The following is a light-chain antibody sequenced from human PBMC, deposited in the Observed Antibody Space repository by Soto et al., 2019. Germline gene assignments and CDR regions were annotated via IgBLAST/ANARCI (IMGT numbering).Light chain of an antibody. Sequence: DIQITQSPSPLSASVGDRVTITCRASQSISSYLNWYQQKPGKAPKLLIYAASSLQSGVPSRFSGSGSGTDFTLTISSLQPEDFATYYCQQSYSTWTFGQGTKV. V-gene: IGKV1-39*01. CDR2: AAS. CDR1: QSISSY. CDR3: QQSYSTWT. J-gene: IGKJ1*01.